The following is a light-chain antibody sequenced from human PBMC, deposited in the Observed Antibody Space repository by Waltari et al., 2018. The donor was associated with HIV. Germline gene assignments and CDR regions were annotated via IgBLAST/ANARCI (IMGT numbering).Light chain of an antibody. Sequence: QPVLTHPHPVSGAPGHRVTIPCTGSDANIGAAHEVHWYQLIPVTTPRLLIDGNNNRPSGVPDRFFGSKSGTSASLAIIGLQADDEADYYCQSYDNSLSAVVFGGGTKLTVL. CDR1: DANIGAAHE. CDR3: QSYDNSLSAVV. V-gene: IGLV1-40*01. J-gene: IGLJ2*01. CDR2: GNN.